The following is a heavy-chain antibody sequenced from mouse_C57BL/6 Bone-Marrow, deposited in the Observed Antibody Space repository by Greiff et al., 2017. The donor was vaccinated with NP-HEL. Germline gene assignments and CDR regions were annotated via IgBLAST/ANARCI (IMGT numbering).Heavy chain of an antibody. CDR1: GYTFTSYL. CDR2: IDPNSGGT. J-gene: IGHJ2*01. D-gene: IGHD1-1*01. V-gene: IGHV1-72*01. CDR3: AIYYYGSNSLDY. Sequence: QVQLQQPGAELVKPGASVKLSCKAPGYTFTSYLMHWVKQRPGRGLEWIGRIDPNSGGTKYNEKFKSKATLTVDKPSSTAYMQLNSLTSEDSAVYYFAIYYYGSNSLDYWGQGTTLTVSS.